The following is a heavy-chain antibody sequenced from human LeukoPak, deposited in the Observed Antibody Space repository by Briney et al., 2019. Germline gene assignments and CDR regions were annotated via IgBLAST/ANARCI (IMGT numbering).Heavy chain of an antibody. CDR2: IIPIFGTA. CDR3: ARANCSGGSCYTFDY. D-gene: IGHD2-15*01. J-gene: IGHJ4*02. Sequence: ASVKVSCKASGGTFSSYAIIWVRQAPGQGLEWMGGIIPIFGTANYAQKFQGRVTITTDESTSTAYLELSSLRSEDTAVYYCARANCSGGSCYTFDYWGQGTLVTVSS. V-gene: IGHV1-69*05. CDR1: GGTFSSYA.